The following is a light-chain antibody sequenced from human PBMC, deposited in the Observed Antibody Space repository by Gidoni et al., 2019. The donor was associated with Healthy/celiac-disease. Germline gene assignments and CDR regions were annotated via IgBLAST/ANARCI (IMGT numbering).Light chain of an antibody. Sequence: PDSLAVSLGERATINCKSSQSVLYSSNNKNYLAWYQQKPGQPPKLLIYWASTRESGVPDRFSGSGSGTDFTLTISSLQAEDVAVYYCQQYYSTPLTFGGXTKVEIK. V-gene: IGKV4-1*01. J-gene: IGKJ4*01. CDR1: QSVLYSSNNKNY. CDR2: WAS. CDR3: QQYYSTPLT.